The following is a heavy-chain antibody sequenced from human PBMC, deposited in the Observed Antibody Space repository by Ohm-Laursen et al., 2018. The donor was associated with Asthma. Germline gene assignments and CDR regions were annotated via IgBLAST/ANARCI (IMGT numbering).Heavy chain of an antibody. V-gene: IGHV4-31*03. CDR2: IYYSGIT. CDR3: AKGLRYDGYLYGLDV. CDR1: GDSISSGNNY. Sequence: SQTLSLTCTVSGDSISSGNNYRSWIRQHPGKGLEWIGYIYYSGITYSNPSLRSRVSISVDTSKNQFSLRLSSVTAADTAVYYCAKGLRYDGYLYGLDVWGHGTTVTVSS. J-gene: IGHJ6*02. D-gene: IGHD5-24*01.